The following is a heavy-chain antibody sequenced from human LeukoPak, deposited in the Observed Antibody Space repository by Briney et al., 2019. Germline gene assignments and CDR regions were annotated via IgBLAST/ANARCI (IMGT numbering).Heavy chain of an antibody. V-gene: IGHV4-4*02. CDR1: GDSMISTNW. CDR2: IYHTGST. CDR3: ARVNVDTALGPFDY. Sequence: SGTLSLTCAVSGDSMISTNWWSWVRQPPGKGLELIGEIYHTGSTNYNSSLQSRVTISIDKSKNQFSLKLSSVTAADTALYYCARVNVDTALGPFDYWGQGTLVTVSS. D-gene: IGHD5-18*01. J-gene: IGHJ4*02.